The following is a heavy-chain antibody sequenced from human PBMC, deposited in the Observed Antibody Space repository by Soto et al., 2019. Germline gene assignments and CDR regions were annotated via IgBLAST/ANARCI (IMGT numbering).Heavy chain of an antibody. D-gene: IGHD3-3*01. V-gene: IGHV4-34*01. J-gene: IGHJ6*04. CDR1: GGSFSGYY. Sequence: PSETLSLTCAVYGGSFSGYYWSWIRQPPGKGLEWIGEINHSGSTNYNPSLKSRVTISVDTSKNQFSLKLSSVTAADTAVYYCARGRVDFWSGYYKNYYYYGMDVWGKGTTVTVSS. CDR2: INHSGST. CDR3: ARGRVDFWSGYYKNYYYYGMDV.